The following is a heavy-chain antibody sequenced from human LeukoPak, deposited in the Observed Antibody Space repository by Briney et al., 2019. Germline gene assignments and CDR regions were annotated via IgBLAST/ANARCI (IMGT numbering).Heavy chain of an antibody. V-gene: IGHV3-53*01. CDR3: ARDLRGGYNAFDI. D-gene: IGHD5-12*01. CDR1: GFTVSSNY. J-gene: IGHJ3*02. Sequence: GGSLRLSCAASGFTVSSNYMSWVRQAPGKGLERVSVIYSGGSTYYADSVKGRFTISRDNSKNTLYLQMNSLRAEDTAVYYCARDLRGGYNAFDIWGQGTMVTVSS. CDR2: IYSGGST.